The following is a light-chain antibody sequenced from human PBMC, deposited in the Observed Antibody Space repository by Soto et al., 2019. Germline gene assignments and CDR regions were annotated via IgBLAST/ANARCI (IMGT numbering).Light chain of an antibody. J-gene: IGKJ1*01. CDR3: KQYNSYWT. V-gene: IGKV1-5*01. Sequence: DIQMTQSPSTLSSSLGDRVTITCRASQSISSWLAWYQQKPGKAPKLLIYDASSLESGVQSRFSGSGSGTEFTLTIRSLQPDDFATYYCKQYNSYWTFGQGTKVDIK. CDR2: DAS. CDR1: QSISSW.